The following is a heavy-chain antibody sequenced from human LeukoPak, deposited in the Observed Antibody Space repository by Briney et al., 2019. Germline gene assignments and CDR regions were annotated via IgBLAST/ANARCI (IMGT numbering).Heavy chain of an antibody. D-gene: IGHD3-3*01. CDR3: ARRHRGDFWSGYFDY. Sequence: EPSETLSLTCTVSGGSISSSSYYWGWIRQPPGKGLEWIGSIYYSGSTYYNPSLKSRVTISVDTSKNQFSLKLSSVTAADTAVYYCARRHRGDFWSGYFDYWGQGTLVTVSS. CDR2: IYYSGST. CDR1: GGSISSSSYY. V-gene: IGHV4-39*01. J-gene: IGHJ4*02.